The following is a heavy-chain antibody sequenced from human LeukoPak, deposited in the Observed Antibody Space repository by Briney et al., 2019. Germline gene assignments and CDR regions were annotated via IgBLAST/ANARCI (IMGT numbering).Heavy chain of an antibody. Sequence: PGRSLRLSCAASGFTFSSYGMHWVRQAPGKGLEWVAVIWYDGSNKYYADSVKGRFTISRDNSKNTLYLQMNSPRAEDTAVYYCARDRVVVVAATTHHHFDYWGQGTLVTVYS. CDR1: GFTFSSYG. V-gene: IGHV3-33*01. J-gene: IGHJ4*02. CDR2: IWYDGSNK. D-gene: IGHD2-15*01. CDR3: ARDRVVVVAATTHHHFDY.